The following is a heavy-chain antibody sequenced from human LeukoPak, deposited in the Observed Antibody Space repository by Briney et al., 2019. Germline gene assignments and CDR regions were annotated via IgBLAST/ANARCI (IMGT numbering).Heavy chain of an antibody. CDR2: IRSGGENT. Sequence: PGGSLRLSCAASGFTFSTYSMSWVRQAPGKGLEWVSAIRSGGENTYYADSVRGRFTISRDNAKNTLYLQMSSLRAEDTAVYYCARRGLVPAFDIWGQGTMVTVTS. CDR3: ARRGLVPAFDI. V-gene: IGHV3-23*01. CDR1: GFTFSTYS. D-gene: IGHD2-2*01. J-gene: IGHJ3*02.